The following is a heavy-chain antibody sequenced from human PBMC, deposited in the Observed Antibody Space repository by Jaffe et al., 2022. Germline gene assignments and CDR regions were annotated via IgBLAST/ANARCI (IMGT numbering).Heavy chain of an antibody. J-gene: IGHJ4*02. CDR3: ARRGGTYNFDF. CDR2: VHHSGST. D-gene: IGHD1-1*01. V-gene: IGHV4-38-2*01. CDR1: GYSISSGNF. Sequence: QVQLQESGPGLVKPSETLSLTCAVSGYSISSGNFWGWIRQPPGKGLEWIGSVHHSGSTYYNSSLKSRVTMSVDTSKNQFSLRLSSVTAADTAVYYCARRGGTYNFDFWGQGTLVTVSS.